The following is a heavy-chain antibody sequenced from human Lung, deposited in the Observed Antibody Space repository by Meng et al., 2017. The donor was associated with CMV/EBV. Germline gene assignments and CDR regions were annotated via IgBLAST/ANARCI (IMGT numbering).Heavy chain of an antibody. CDR1: GYSFTGYF. CDR3: ARSRPGSHYYYGMDG. J-gene: IGHJ6*02. V-gene: IGHV1-2*02. Sequence: ASVKVSYKASGYSFTGYFVNWVRQAPGQGLEWMGWINPDSGTTDYAPNFRGRVTMTRDTSINTAYMELSRLRSDDTAVYYCARSRPGSHYYYGMDGWGQGTTVXVSS. CDR2: INPDSGTT. D-gene: IGHD1-14*01.